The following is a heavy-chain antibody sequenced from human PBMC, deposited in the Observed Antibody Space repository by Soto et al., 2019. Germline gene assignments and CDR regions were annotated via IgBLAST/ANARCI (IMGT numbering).Heavy chain of an antibody. V-gene: IGHV1-18*01. Sequence: QVQLVQSGAEVKKPGASVKVSCKASGYTFTSYGISWVRQAPGQGLEWMGWISAYNGNTNYAQKLQGRVTMTTDTSTSTACMELRSLRSDDTAVYYCARNPVVTRDYYYYGMDVWGQGTTVTVSS. D-gene: IGHD2-21*02. CDR1: GYTFTSYG. J-gene: IGHJ6*02. CDR2: ISAYNGNT. CDR3: ARNPVVTRDYYYYGMDV.